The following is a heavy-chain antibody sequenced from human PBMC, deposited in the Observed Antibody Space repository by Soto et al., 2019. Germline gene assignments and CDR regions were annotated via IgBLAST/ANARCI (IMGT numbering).Heavy chain of an antibody. CDR2: INPKNGAT. V-gene: IGHV1-2*02. CDR1: GYIFTDYY. CDR3: ARFGGNLYGMDV. J-gene: IGHJ6*02. Sequence: ASVKVSCKPSGYIFTDYYMHWVRQAPGQGLEWMGWINPKNGATKSLQKFQGRVAMTRDTSISTFYMELSSLRSEDTAVYYCARFGGNLYGMDVWGQGTTVTVSS. D-gene: IGHD2-15*01.